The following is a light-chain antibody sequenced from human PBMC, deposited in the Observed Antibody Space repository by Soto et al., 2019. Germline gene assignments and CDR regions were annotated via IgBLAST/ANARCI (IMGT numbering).Light chain of an antibody. V-gene: IGKV1-9*01. Sequence: IQLTQSPSSLSASVGDTVTITCRASQAIGSYFAWYQQRPGTAPKLLIYSASTLHSGGPSRFSGSGSGTYFTLTISRLQPEDFATYYCQQVDSYPRTFGPGTTVEI. CDR1: QAIGSY. CDR3: QQVDSYPRT. J-gene: IGKJ3*01. CDR2: SAS.